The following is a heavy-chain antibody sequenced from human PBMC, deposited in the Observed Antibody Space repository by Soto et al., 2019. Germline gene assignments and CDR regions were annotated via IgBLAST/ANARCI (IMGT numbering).Heavy chain of an antibody. V-gene: IGHV1-8*01. CDR3: ARVGLDCSSTSCYIYYYYYYMDV. J-gene: IGHJ6*03. D-gene: IGHD2-2*02. CDR1: GCTFTSYD. Sequence: ASVKVSCKASGCTFTSYDINWVRQATGQGLEWMGWMNPNSGNTGYAQKFQGRVTMTRNTSISTAYMELSSLRSEDTAVYYCARVGLDCSSTSCYIYYYYYYMDVWGKGTTVTVSS. CDR2: MNPNSGNT.